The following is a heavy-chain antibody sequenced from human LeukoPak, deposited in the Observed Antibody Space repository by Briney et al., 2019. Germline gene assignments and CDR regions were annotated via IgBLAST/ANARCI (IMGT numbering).Heavy chain of an antibody. CDR3: ARGQGIAAAGDY. CDR1: GYTLTELS. V-gene: IGHV1-18*01. Sequence: GASVKVSCKVSGYTLTELSMHWVRQAPGQGLEWMGWISAYNGNTNYAQKLQGRVTMTTDTSTSTAYMELRSLRSDDTAVYYCARGQGIAAAGDYWGQGTLVTVSS. J-gene: IGHJ4*02. CDR2: ISAYNGNT. D-gene: IGHD6-13*01.